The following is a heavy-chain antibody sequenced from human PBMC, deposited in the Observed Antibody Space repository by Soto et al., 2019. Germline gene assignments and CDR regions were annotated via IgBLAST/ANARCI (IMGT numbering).Heavy chain of an antibody. CDR3: ARGDIVATIDAFDI. CDR1: GGSISSGGYS. CDR2: IYHSGST. D-gene: IGHD5-12*01. V-gene: IGHV4-30-2*01. Sequence: SETLSLTCAVSGGSISSGGYSWSRIRQPPGKGLEWIGYIYHSGSTYYNPSLQSRVTISVDRSKNQFSLKLSSVTAADTAVYYCARGDIVATIDAFDIWGQGTMVTVSS. J-gene: IGHJ3*02.